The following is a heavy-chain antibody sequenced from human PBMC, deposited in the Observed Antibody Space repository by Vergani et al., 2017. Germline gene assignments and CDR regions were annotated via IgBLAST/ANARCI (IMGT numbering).Heavy chain of an antibody. V-gene: IGHV3-74*01. CDR2: VNPEGTNT. CDR1: GFTFSRHW. CDR3: ARDVRIDAEGTELDY. J-gene: IGHJ4*02. D-gene: IGHD1-14*01. Sequence: EVQLVESGGGLVQPGGSLRLSCAASGFTFSRHWMHWVRHAPGKGLVWVSRVNPEGTNTPYADSVKGRFTISRDNAKNMMYLQLNSLRDEDTAVYYCARDVRIDAEGTELDYWGQGTLVTVSS.